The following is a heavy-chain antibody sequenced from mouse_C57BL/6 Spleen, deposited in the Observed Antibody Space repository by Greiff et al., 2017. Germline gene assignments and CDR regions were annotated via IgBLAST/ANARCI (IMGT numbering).Heavy chain of an antibody. V-gene: IGHV1-72*01. J-gene: IGHJ4*01. CDR3: ERPITTVVAKGYYYAMDY. D-gene: IGHD1-1*01. Sequence: QVQLQQPGAELVKPGASVKLSCKASGYTFTSYWMHWVKQRPGRGLEWIGRIDPNSGGTKYNEKFKSKATLTVDKPSSTAYMQLSSLTSEDSAVYYCERPITTVVAKGYYYAMDYWGQGTSVTVSS. CDR2: IDPNSGGT. CDR1: GYTFTSYW.